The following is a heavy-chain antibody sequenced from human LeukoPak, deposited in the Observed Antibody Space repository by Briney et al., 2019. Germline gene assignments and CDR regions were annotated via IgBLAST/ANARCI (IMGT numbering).Heavy chain of an antibody. CDR3: ARDSYPGYCSGGSCRSLDY. D-gene: IGHD2-15*01. CDR1: GGSVSSGSYY. Sequence: PSETLSLTCTVSGGSVSSGSYYWSWIRQPPGKGLDWIGNIYYSGSTNYNPSLKSRVTMSVDTSKNQFSLKLSSVTAADTAVYYCARDSYPGYCSGGSCRSLDYWGQGTLVTVSS. CDR2: IYYSGST. J-gene: IGHJ4*02. V-gene: IGHV4-61*01.